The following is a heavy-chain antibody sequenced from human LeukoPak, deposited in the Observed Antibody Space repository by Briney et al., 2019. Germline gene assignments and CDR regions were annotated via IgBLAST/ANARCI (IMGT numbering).Heavy chain of an antibody. V-gene: IGHV3-30*03. CDR3: ATRGQSNFDY. Sequence: PGRSLRLSCAASGFTFSSYGMHWVRQAPGKGLEWVAVISYDGSNKYYADSVKGRFTISRDNSKSTLYLQMNSLRAEDTAVYYCATRGQSNFDYWGQGTLVTVSS. D-gene: IGHD3-10*01. CDR1: GFTFSSYG. CDR2: ISYDGSNK. J-gene: IGHJ4*02.